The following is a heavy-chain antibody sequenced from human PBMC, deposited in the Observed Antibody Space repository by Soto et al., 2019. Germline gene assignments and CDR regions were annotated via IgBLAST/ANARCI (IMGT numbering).Heavy chain of an antibody. D-gene: IGHD2-2*01. CDR3: ARVPEY. V-gene: IGHV4-30-2*01. Sequence: SETLSLTCAVSGGSISSGGYSWSWSRQPPGKGLEWIGYIYHSGRTYYNPSLKSRVTISVDRSKNQFSLRLSSVTAADTAVYYCARVPEYWGQGTLVTVSS. CDR2: IYHSGRT. CDR1: GGSISSGGYS. J-gene: IGHJ4*02.